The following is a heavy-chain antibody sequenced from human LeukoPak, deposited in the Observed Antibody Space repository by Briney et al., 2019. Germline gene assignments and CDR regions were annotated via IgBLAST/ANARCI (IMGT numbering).Heavy chain of an antibody. CDR1: GFTFNSYA. V-gene: IGHV3-23*01. J-gene: IGHJ3*01. Sequence: EGSLRLSCAASGFTFNSYAMSWVRQAPGKGLEWVSAISGSGSSTHYADSVKGRSTISRDNSKNTLYLQMNSLRAEDTAVYYCARSSYSSSSSVWGQGTMVTVSS. CDR2: ISGSGSST. CDR3: ARSSYSSSSSV. D-gene: IGHD6-6*01.